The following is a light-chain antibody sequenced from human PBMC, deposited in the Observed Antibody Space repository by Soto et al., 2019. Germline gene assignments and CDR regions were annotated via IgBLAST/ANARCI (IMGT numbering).Light chain of an antibody. CDR3: SSYTSSSTPLYV. Sequence: QSALTQPASVSGSPGQSITISCTGTSSDVGVYNYVSWYQQHPGKAPKLMIYEVSNRPSGVSNRFSGSKSGNTASLTISGLQAEDEADYYCSSYTSSSTPLYVSGTGTKLTVL. V-gene: IGLV2-14*01. CDR1: SSDVGVYNY. CDR2: EVS. J-gene: IGLJ1*01.